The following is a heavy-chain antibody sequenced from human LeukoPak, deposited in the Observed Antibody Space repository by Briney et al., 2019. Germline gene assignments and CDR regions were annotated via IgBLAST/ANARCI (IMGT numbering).Heavy chain of an antibody. CDR2: IKKDGSEK. CDR3: ASSSRWFGELLSWFDP. CDR1: GFTFSSYW. V-gene: IGHV3-7*01. D-gene: IGHD3-10*01. J-gene: IGHJ5*02. Sequence: GGSLRLSCAASGFTFSSYWMSWVRQAPGKGLEWVANIKKDGSEKYYVDSVKGRFTISRDNAKNSLYLQMNSLRAEDTAVYYCASSSRWFGELLSWFDPWGQGTLVTVSS.